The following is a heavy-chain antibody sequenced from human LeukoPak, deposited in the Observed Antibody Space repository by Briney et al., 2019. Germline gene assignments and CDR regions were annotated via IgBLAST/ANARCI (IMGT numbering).Heavy chain of an antibody. D-gene: IGHD6-13*01. J-gene: IGHJ4*02. CDR3: ARGAAAGTHVFDY. Sequence: PSETLSLTCPVSGGSISSSSYYWGWIRQPPGKGLEWIGSIYYSGSTYYNPSLKSRVTISVDTSKNQFSLKLSSVTAADTAVYYCARGAAAGTHVFDYWGQGTLVTVSS. V-gene: IGHV4-39*07. CDR2: IYYSGST. CDR1: GGSISSSSYY.